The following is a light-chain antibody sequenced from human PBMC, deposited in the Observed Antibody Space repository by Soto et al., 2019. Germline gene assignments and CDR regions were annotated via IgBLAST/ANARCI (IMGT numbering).Light chain of an antibody. Sequence: ETVLTQSPGTLSLSPGERATLTCRASQSVTNYTAWYQQRPGQAPRLLIYDASNRATGVPARFSGSRSGTDFTLTISDLEPADFGLYYCQQRLNWPPGFGQGTKVDIK. CDR2: DAS. J-gene: IGKJ1*01. V-gene: IGKV3-11*01. CDR1: QSVTNY. CDR3: QQRLNWPPG.